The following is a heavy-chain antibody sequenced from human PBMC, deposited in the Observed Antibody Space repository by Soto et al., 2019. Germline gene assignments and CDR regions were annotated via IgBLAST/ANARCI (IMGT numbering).Heavy chain of an antibody. CDR3: ARVGIVWFGESKPNDAFDI. Sequence: QVQLQESGPGLVKPSQTLSLTCTVSGGSISSGGYYWSWIRQHPGKGLEWIGYIYYSGSTYYNPSLKSRVTISVDTSKNQFSLKLSSVTAADTAVYYCARVGIVWFGESKPNDAFDIWGQGTMVTVSS. V-gene: IGHV4-31*03. CDR1: GGSISSGGYY. CDR2: IYYSGST. D-gene: IGHD3-10*01. J-gene: IGHJ3*02.